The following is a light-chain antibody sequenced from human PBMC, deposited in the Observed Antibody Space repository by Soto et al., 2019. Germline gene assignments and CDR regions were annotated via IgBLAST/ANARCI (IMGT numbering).Light chain of an antibody. CDR2: EVS. J-gene: IGLJ3*02. CDR3: SSSTSSSTPWV. V-gene: IGLV2-14*01. CDR1: SSDIGGYNY. Sequence: QSALTQPASVSGSPGQSITISCTGTSSDIGGYNYVSWYQQHPGKAPKLMIYEVSNRPSGVSNRFSGSKSGNTASLTISGLQAEDEADYYCSSSTSSSTPWVFGGGTKVTVL.